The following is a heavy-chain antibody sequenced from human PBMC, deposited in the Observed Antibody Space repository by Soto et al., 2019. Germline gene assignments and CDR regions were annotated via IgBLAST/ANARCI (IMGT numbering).Heavy chain of an antibody. CDR3: ARSVAGTTLSAFDV. D-gene: IGHD1-7*01. V-gene: IGHV1-3*01. J-gene: IGHJ3*01. CDR1: GYTFTSHS. Sequence: ASVKVSCKASGYTFTSHSIHWVRQAPGQRPEWMGWINAGSGNTRYSQKFQGRVTMTRDTSANTAYMELSSLRSEDTAVFYCARSVAGTTLSAFDVWGQGTKVTVSS. CDR2: INAGSGNT.